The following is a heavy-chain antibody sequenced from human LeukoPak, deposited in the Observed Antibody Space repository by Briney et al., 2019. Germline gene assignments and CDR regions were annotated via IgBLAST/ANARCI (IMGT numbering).Heavy chain of an antibody. J-gene: IGHJ4*02. CDR3: AREAGYCSSTSCYSYPDY. V-gene: IGHV4-30-4*08. D-gene: IGHD2-2*01. CDR2: IYYSGST. Sequence: PSETLSLTCTVSGGSISSGDYYWSWIRQPPGKGLEWIGYIYYSGSTYYNPSLMSRVTISVDTSKNQFSLKLSSVTAADTAVYYCAREAGYCSSTSCYSYPDYWGQGTLVTVSS. CDR1: GGSISSGDYY.